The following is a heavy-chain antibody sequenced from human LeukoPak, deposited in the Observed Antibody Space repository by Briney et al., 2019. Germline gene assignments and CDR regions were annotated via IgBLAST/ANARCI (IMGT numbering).Heavy chain of an antibody. CDR2: INHSGST. Sequence: PSETLSLTCAVYGGSFSGYYWSWIRQPPGKGLEWIGEINHSGSTNYNPSLKSRVTISVDTSKNQFSLKLSSVTAADTAVYYCAITTWTRGTYYFDYWGQGTLVTVSS. CDR1: GGSFSGYY. J-gene: IGHJ4*02. V-gene: IGHV4-34*01. D-gene: IGHD3-22*01. CDR3: AITTWTRGTYYFDY.